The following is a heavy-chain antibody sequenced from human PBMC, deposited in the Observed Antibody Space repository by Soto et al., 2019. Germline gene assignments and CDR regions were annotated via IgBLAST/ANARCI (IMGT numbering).Heavy chain of an antibody. CDR3: SGQRYFDILTGHYYYDYGLDV. CDR1: GYTFTSYG. CDR2: VQNKANTYAT. V-gene: IGHV3-73*01. J-gene: IGHJ6*02. D-gene: IGHD3-9*01. Sequence: KVSCKASGYTFTSYGIHWVRQASGKGLEWLGRVQNKANTYATVYAASVNGRFTISRDDSKTTAYLQLNSLKTEDTAVYYCSGQRYFDILTGHYYYDYGLDVWGQGTTVTVSS.